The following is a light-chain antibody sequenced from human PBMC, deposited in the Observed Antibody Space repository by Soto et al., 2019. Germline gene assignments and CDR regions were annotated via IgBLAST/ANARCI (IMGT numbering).Light chain of an antibody. CDR3: QSYDNTLRASL. CDR2: NSY. V-gene: IGLV1-40*01. CDR1: SSNIGSGYN. J-gene: IGLJ3*02. Sequence: QAVVTQPPSVSGAPGQRVTISCTGSSSNIGSGYNVHWYQHVVGTAPKLLIYNSYNRPSGVPDRFSGSKSGSSASLAITGLQADDEADHYCQSYDNTLRASLFGGGTKLTVL.